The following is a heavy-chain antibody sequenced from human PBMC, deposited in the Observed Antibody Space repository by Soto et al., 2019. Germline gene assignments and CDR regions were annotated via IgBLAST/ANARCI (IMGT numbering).Heavy chain of an antibody. J-gene: IGHJ5*02. Sequence: QVQLQESGPGLVKPSETLSLSCTVSNGSINNFYWNWIRHPAGKGLAWIGRVYASGSTNYNPSLRSRVTMSVDTSKNQFSLKLTSVTAADTAVYYCARSSHKESWFDPWGQGTLVTVSS. CDR1: NGSINNFY. CDR2: VYASGST. CDR3: ARSSHKESWFDP. D-gene: IGHD6-13*01. V-gene: IGHV4-4*07.